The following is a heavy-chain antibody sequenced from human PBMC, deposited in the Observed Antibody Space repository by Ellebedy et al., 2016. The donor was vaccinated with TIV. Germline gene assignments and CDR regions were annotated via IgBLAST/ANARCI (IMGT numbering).Heavy chain of an antibody. V-gene: IGHV1-8*01. Sequence: ASVKVSXXASGYTFTSYDINWVRQATGQGLEWMGWMNPNSGNTGYSQKFQGRVTMTRNSSITTGYMELSSLRSEDTAVYYCARGGSSGYKLDYWGQGTLVTVSS. D-gene: IGHD3-22*01. CDR3: ARGGSSGYKLDY. CDR2: MNPNSGNT. J-gene: IGHJ4*02. CDR1: GYTFTSYD.